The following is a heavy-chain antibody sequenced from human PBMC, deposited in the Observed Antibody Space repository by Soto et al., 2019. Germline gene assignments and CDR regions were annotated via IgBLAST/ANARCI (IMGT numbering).Heavy chain of an antibody. CDR2: INPNSGGT. J-gene: IGHJ6*02. CDR3: ARERGSGWLLLQLLRDDMDV. CDR1: GYTFTGYY. D-gene: IGHD6-19*01. V-gene: IGHV1-2*04. Sequence: GASVKVSCKASGYTFTGYYMHWVRQAPGQGLEWMGWINPNSGGTNYAQKFQGWVTMTRDTSISTAYMELSRLRSDDTAVYYCARERGSGWLLLQLLRDDMDVWGQGTTVTV.